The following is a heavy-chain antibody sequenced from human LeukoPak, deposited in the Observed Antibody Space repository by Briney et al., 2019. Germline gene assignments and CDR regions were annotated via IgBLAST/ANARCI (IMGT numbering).Heavy chain of an antibody. J-gene: IGHJ4*02. CDR1: GFTFSSYA. CDR3: AREMAMGG. D-gene: IGHD3-16*01. V-gene: IGHV3-30-3*01. Sequence: PGGSLRLSCAASGFTFSSYAMHRVRQAPGKGLEWVAVISYDGSNKYYADSVKGRFTISRDNSKNTLYLQMNSLRAEDTAVYYCAREMAMGGWGQGTLVTVSS. CDR2: ISYDGSNK.